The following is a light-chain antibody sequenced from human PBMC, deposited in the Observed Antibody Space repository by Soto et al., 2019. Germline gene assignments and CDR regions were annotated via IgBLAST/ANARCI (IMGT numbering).Light chain of an antibody. V-gene: IGLV2-23*01. Sequence: QSVLTQPASVSGSPGQSIIISCTGISRSVDSYDFVSWYQQHPGKAPKLIIYEGTKRPSGVSNRFSGSKSDNAASLTISGLQAEDEAAYYCCSYGKVFGTGTKVTVL. CDR2: EGT. CDR3: CSYGKV. J-gene: IGLJ1*01. CDR1: SRSVDSYDF.